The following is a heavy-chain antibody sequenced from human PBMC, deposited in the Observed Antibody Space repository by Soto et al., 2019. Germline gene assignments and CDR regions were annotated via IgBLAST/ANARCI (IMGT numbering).Heavy chain of an antibody. D-gene: IGHD6-19*01. Sequence: ASVQVSCKASCYTFTIYGSSWGRQDPGQGLEWMGWISAYNGNTNYAQKLQGRVTMTTDTSTSTAYMELRSLRSDDTAVYYCARDIAVADNYFDYWGQGTLVTVSS. CDR3: ARDIAVADNYFDY. V-gene: IGHV1-18*01. CDR2: ISAYNGNT. J-gene: IGHJ4*02. CDR1: CYTFTIYG.